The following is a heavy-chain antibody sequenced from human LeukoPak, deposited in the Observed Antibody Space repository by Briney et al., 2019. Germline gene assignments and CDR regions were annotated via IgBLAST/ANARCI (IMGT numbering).Heavy chain of an antibody. V-gene: IGHV3-23*01. CDR2: ISGSGGST. Sequence: QSGGSLRLSCAASGSTFSSYGMSWVRQAPGKGLEWVSAISGSGGSTYYADSVKGRFTISRDNSKNTLYLQMNSLRAEDTAVYYCAKVGRDCTNGVCYFVHFDYWGQGTLVTVSS. J-gene: IGHJ4*02. D-gene: IGHD2-8*01. CDR1: GSTFSSYG. CDR3: AKVGRDCTNGVCYFVHFDY.